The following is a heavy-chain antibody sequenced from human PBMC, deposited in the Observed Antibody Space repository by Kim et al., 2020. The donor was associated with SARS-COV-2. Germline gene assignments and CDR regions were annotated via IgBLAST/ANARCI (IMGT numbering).Heavy chain of an antibody. CDR2: VSYTGRT. D-gene: IGHD4-17*01. Sequence: SETLSLTCTVSADSISGYHWSWIRQSPGKGLEWIGHVSYTGRTNYNPSLKNRVTLSLDTSKKQFSPKLGPVTAADTAAFYCARSPEYGPGDAFDICGAGT. CDR3: ARSPEYGPGDAFDI. J-gene: IGHJ3*02. CDR1: ADSISGYH. V-gene: IGHV4-59*08.